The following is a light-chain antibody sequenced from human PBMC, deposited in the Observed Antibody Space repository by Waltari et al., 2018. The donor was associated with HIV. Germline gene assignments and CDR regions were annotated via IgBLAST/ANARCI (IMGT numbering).Light chain of an antibody. V-gene: IGKV1-39*01. Sequence: DIQMTQSQSALSASVGDRVTITCRARQKILKCLNWYGQQPGQAPQPLIHDASYLQTAVPSRFSGPAVSGTEFTLTITSLQAEDFATYCCQQTYSPPLHFGPGTNVD. CDR2: DAS. CDR3: QQTYSPPLH. CDR1: QKILKC. J-gene: IGKJ3*01.